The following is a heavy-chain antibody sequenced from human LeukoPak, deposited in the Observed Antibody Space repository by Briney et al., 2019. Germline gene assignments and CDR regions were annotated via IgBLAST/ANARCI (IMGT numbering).Heavy chain of an antibody. V-gene: IGHV4-59*12. D-gene: IGHD5-18*01. Sequence: SETLSLTCTVSGGSISSYYWSWIRQPPGKGLVWIGYFYYSGSTNYNPSLKSRVTISVDTSKNQFSLKLRSVTAADTAVYYCARDRGYTYGSPRDFDYWGQGTLVTVSS. CDR3: ARDRGYTYGSPRDFDY. CDR1: GGSISSYY. CDR2: FYYSGST. J-gene: IGHJ4*02.